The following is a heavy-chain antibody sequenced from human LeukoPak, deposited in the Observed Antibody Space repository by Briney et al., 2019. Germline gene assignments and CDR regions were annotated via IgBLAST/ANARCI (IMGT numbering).Heavy chain of an antibody. J-gene: IGHJ3*02. CDR2: IFHSGGAT. CDR1: GFTFTTYA. V-gene: IGHV3-23*01. D-gene: IGHD3-3*01. CDR3: AKYPPPSGHQFALDI. Sequence: GGSLRLSCAASGFTFTTYAMSWVRQAPGKGLEWVSSIFHSGGATYYTDSVKGRFTISSDTSKNTLYLQMNGLRVEDTAVYYCAKYPPPSGHQFALDIWGQGTLVTVSA.